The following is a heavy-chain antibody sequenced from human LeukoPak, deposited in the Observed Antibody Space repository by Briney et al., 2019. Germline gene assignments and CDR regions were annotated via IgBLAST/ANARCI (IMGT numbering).Heavy chain of an antibody. V-gene: IGHV3-23*01. CDR1: GFSFSNYA. D-gene: IGHD4-17*01. Sequence: GGSLRLSCVPSGFSFSNYAMSWVRQAPGKGLEWVSSISGSGGSTHYADSVKGWVTMTRDTSISTAYMELSRLRSDDTAVYYCARAPRRGDYGFGYWGQGTLVTVSS. CDR3: ARAPRRGDYGFGY. CDR2: ISGSGGST. J-gene: IGHJ4*02.